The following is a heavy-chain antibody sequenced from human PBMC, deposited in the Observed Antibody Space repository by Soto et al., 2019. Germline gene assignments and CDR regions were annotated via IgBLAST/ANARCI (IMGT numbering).Heavy chain of an antibody. J-gene: IGHJ3*02. CDR1: GGSFSGYY. CDR2: INHSGST. D-gene: IGHD1-26*01. CDR3: AGGVGATTHAFDI. V-gene: IGHV4-34*01. Sequence: QVQLQQWGAGLLKPSETLSLTCAVYGGSFSGYYWSWIPQPPGKGLEWIGEINHSGSTNYNPSLKSRVTISVDTSTNQFSLKLSSVTAADTAVYYCAGGVGATTHAFDIWGQGTMVTVSS.